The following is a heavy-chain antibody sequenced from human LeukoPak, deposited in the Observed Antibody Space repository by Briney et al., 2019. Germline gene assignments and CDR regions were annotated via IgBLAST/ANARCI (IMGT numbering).Heavy chain of an antibody. CDR3: AGGFMVDDLDY. CDR2: INTNTGNP. J-gene: IGHJ4*02. Sequence: ASVKVSCKASGYTFTSYAMSWVRQAPGQGLEWMGWINTNTGNPTYAQGFTGRFVFSLDTSVSTAYLQISSLKAEDTAMYYCAGGFMVDDLDYWGQGTLVTASS. D-gene: IGHD4/OR15-4a*01. CDR1: GYTFTSYA. V-gene: IGHV7-4-1*02.